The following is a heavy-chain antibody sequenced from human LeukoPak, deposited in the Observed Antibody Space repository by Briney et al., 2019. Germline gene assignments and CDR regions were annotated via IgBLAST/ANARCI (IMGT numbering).Heavy chain of an antibody. CDR3: ARPPHGDLYGDAFDI. V-gene: IGHV1-18*01. D-gene: IGHD4-17*01. CDR1: GYTFTSYG. CDR2: ISAYNGNT. Sequence: ASVKVSCKASGYTFTSYGISWVRQAPGQGLEWMGWISAYNGNTNYAQKLQGRVTMTTDTATSTAYMELRSLRSDDTAVYYCARPPHGDLYGDAFDIWGQGTIVTVSS. J-gene: IGHJ3*02.